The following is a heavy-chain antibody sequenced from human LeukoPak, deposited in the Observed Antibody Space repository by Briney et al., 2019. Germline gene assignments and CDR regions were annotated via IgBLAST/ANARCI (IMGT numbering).Heavy chain of an antibody. CDR3: ARVLCSGGSCYFDY. V-gene: IGHV2-70*01. CDR2: IDWDDDK. Sequence: SGPALVKPTQPLTLTCTFSGFSLSTSGMCVSWIRQPPGKALEWLALIDWDDDKYYSTSLKTRLTISKDTSKNQVVLTMTNMDPVDTATYYCARVLCSGGSCYFDYWGQGTLVTVSS. D-gene: IGHD2-15*01. CDR1: GFSLSTSGMC. J-gene: IGHJ4*02.